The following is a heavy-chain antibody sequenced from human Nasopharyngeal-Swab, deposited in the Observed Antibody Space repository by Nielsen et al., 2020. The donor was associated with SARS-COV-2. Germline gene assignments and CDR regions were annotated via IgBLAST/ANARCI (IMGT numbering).Heavy chain of an antibody. CDR2: INHSGST. Sequence: SETLSLTCAVYGGSFSGYYWSWIRQPPGKGLEWIGEINHSGSTNYNPSLKSRVTISVDTSKSQFSLKLSSVTAADTAVYYCAREYSSSSALLDYWGQGTLVTVSS. J-gene: IGHJ4*02. CDR3: AREYSSSSALLDY. D-gene: IGHD6-6*01. V-gene: IGHV4-34*01. CDR1: GGSFSGYY.